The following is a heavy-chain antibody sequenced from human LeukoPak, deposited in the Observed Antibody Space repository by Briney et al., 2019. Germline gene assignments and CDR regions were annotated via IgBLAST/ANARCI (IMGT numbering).Heavy chain of an antibody. V-gene: IGHV4-34*01. CDR1: GGSFSGYY. Sequence: PSETLSLTCADYGGSFSGYYWSWIREPPGKGLEWIGEINHSGSTNYNPSLKSRVTISVDTSKNQYSLKLSSVTAADTAVYYCARGHLARYLGAYYFDYWGQGTLVTVSS. J-gene: IGHJ4*02. D-gene: IGHD3-9*01. CDR2: INHSGST. CDR3: ARGHLARYLGAYYFDY.